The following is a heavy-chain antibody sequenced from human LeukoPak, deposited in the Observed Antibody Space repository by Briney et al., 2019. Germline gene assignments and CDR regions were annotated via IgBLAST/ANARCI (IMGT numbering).Heavy chain of an antibody. CDR1: EFSVGSNY. D-gene: IGHD3-10*01. CDR3: ARGAYGSGSYGDNWFDP. Sequence: GGSLRLSCAASEFSVGSNYMTWVRQAPGKGVEWVSYISSSGSTIYYADSVKGRFTISRDNAKNSLYLQMNSLRAEDTAVYYCARGAYGSGSYGDNWFDPWGQGTLVTVSS. V-gene: IGHV3-48*04. J-gene: IGHJ5*02. CDR2: ISSSGSTI.